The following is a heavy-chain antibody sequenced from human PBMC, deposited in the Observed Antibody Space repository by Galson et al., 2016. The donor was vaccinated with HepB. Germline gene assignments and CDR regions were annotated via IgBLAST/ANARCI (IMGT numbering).Heavy chain of an antibody. CDR2: IWYDGSNK. J-gene: IGHJ6*02. CDR3: ARDTKGRVEVVVAANYYYYYGMDV. D-gene: IGHD2-15*01. V-gene: IGHV3-33*08. Sequence: SLRLSCAASGFTLISYNMNWVRQAPGKGLEWVEVIWYDGSNKYYADSVKGRFTISRDNSKNTLYLQMNSLRAEDTAVYYCARDTKGRVEVVVAANYYYYYGMDVWGQGTTVTVSS. CDR1: GFTLISYN.